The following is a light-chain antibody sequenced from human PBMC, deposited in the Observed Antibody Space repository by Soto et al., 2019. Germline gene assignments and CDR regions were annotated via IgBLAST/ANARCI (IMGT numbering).Light chain of an antibody. CDR2: GTN. CDR3: LLYYGGVQPYV. V-gene: IGLV7-43*01. J-gene: IGLJ1*01. Sequence: QAVVTQEPSLTVSPGGTVTLTCASSTGAVTSGYYPNWFQQKPGKAPRALIYGTNNKPSWTPARFSGSLLGGKAALTLSGVQPEDEAEYYCLLYYGGVQPYVFGTGTKVTVL. CDR1: TGAVTSGYY.